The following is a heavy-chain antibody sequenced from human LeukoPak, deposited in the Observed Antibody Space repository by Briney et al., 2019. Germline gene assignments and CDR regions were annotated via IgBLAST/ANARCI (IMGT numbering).Heavy chain of an antibody. CDR1: HGSIRTCY. CDR3: ASGGSRFSD. D-gene: IGHD3-3*01. Sequence: PSETLSLTCTVSHGSIRTCYWNWIRQPPGKGLEWIGYIYSSGNTNYNPSLKSRVTMSVDTSKNHFSLRLSSVTPADTAVYYCASGGSRFSDWGQGTLVTVSS. J-gene: IGHJ4*02. CDR2: IYSSGNT. V-gene: IGHV4-59*01.